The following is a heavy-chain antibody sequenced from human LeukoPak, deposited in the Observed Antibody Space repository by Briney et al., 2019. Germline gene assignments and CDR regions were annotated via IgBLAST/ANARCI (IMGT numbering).Heavy chain of an antibody. Sequence: GGSLRLSCAASGFTFSRHWMTWVRQAPGKGLEWVASIHKDGSEEYYVDSVKGRFTIFRDNAESSLYLQMNSLRAEDTAVYYCARDKNGNAFDIWGQGTMVTVSS. CDR1: GFTFSRHW. D-gene: IGHD1-1*01. V-gene: IGHV3-7*01. J-gene: IGHJ3*02. CDR2: IHKDGSEE. CDR3: ARDKNGNAFDI.